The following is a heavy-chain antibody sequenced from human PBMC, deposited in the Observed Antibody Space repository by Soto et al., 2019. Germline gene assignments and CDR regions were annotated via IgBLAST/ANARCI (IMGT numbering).Heavy chain of an antibody. Sequence: ASVKVSCKASGYTFTSYDINWVRQATGQGLEWMGWMNPNSGNTGYAQKFQGRVTMTRNTSISKAYMELSSLRSEDTAVFYCARPKYYYDSSGFPFDPWGQGTLVTVSS. CDR1: GYTFTSYD. D-gene: IGHD3-22*01. V-gene: IGHV1-8*01. CDR3: ARPKYYYDSSGFPFDP. CDR2: MNPNSGNT. J-gene: IGHJ5*02.